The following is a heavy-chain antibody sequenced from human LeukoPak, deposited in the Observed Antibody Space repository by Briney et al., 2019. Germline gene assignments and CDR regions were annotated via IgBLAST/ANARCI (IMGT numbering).Heavy chain of an antibody. CDR2: ISYDGSNK. J-gene: IGHJ4*02. Sequence: GGSLRLSCAASGFTFSSYGMHWVRQAPGKGLEWVAVISYDGSNKYYADSVKGRFTISRDNSKNTLYLQMNSLRAEDTAVYYCARVNWYEGSNFDYWGQGTLVTVSS. V-gene: IGHV3-30*19. D-gene: IGHD1-1*01. CDR3: ARVNWYEGSNFDY. CDR1: GFTFSSYG.